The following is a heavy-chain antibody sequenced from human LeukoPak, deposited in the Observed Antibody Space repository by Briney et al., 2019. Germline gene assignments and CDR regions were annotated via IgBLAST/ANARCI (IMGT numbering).Heavy chain of an antibody. CDR2: IYYSGST. Sequence: SETLSLTCTVSGGSISSYYWSWIRQPPGKGLDWVGDIYYSGSTNYNPSPKSRVTISVDTSKNQFSKKLSSVPAADTAVYYCARLVIVGSAADAFDIWAKGQWSPSLQ. V-gene: IGHV4-59*08. D-gene: IGHD5-12*01. CDR3: ARLVIVGSAADAFDI. CDR1: GGSISSYY. J-gene: IGHJ3*02.